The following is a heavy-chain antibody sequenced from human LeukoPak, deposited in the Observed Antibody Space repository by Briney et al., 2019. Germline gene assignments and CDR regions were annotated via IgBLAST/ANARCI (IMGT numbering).Heavy chain of an antibody. Sequence: SETLSLTCTVSGGSISSYYWSWIRQPPGKGLEWIGYIYYSGSTNYNPSLKSRVTISVDTSKNQFSLKLSSVTAADTAVYYCARGPYKYDGSGAFDIWGQGTMVTVSS. CDR2: IYYSGST. CDR1: GGSISSYY. J-gene: IGHJ3*02. CDR3: ARGPYKYDGSGAFDI. V-gene: IGHV4-59*01. D-gene: IGHD3-22*01.